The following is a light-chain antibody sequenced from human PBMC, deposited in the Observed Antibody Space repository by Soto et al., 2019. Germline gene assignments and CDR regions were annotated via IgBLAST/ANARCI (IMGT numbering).Light chain of an antibody. Sequence: QSVLTQPPSASGTPGQRVTISCSGSSSNVGSHTVNWYQQHPATAPKYVIYTNNRRPPAVPARFSCSQSRTSASLAISGLESEDEAEYDYSAWDDTRSGQVFGGGPKRPS. CDR1: SSNVGSHT. J-gene: IGLJ3*02. V-gene: IGLV1-44*01. CDR2: TNN. CDR3: SAWDDTRSGQV.